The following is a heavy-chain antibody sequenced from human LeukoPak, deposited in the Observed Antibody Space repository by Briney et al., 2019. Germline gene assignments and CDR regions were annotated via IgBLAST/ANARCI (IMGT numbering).Heavy chain of an antibody. CDR1: GGSIGSSAYS. J-gene: IGHJ4*02. Sequence: SETLSLTCTVSGGSIGSSAYSWGWIRQPPGKGLEWIGSISYTGTTYYNPSLKSRVTISVDTSKNQFSLKLSSVTAADTAVYYCASNSFDYYGSGSYSVDYWGQGTLVTVSS. CDR3: ASNSFDYYGSGSYSVDY. D-gene: IGHD3-10*01. V-gene: IGHV4-39*07. CDR2: ISYTGTT.